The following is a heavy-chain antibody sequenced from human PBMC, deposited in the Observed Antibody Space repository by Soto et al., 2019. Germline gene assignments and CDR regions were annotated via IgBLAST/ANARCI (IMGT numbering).Heavy chain of an antibody. CDR3: AKGSGSQSCLLDY. CDR2: INNDGSST. D-gene: IGHD6-25*01. V-gene: IGHV3-74*01. Sequence: EVQLVESGGGLVQTGGSLRLSCAASGFTFSSYWMHWVRQAPGKGLVWVSRINNDGSSTTYADSVKGRFTISRDNAKNTLNLQMNSLRDEDRAVYYCAKGSGSQSCLLDYWGQGTLVTVSS. CDR1: GFTFSSYW. J-gene: IGHJ4*02.